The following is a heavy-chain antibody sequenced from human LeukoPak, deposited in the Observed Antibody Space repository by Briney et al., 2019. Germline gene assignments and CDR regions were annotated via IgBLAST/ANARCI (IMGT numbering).Heavy chain of an antibody. D-gene: IGHD1-26*01. CDR2: INHSGST. Sequence: SETLSLTCAVYGGSFSGYYWSWIRQPPGKGLEWIGEINHSGSTNYNPSLKSRVTISVDTSKNQFSLKLSSVTAADTAVYYCARGPVGATHDAFDIWGQGTMVTVSS. CDR1: GGSFSGYY. V-gene: IGHV4-34*01. CDR3: ARGPVGATHDAFDI. J-gene: IGHJ3*02.